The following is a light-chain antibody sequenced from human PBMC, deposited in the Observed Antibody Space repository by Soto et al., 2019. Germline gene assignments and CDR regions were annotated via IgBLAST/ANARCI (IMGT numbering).Light chain of an antibody. CDR1: QGISNY. J-gene: IGKJ1*01. CDR3: QKYNNAPRA. V-gene: IGKV1-27*01. Sequence: DIQMTQSPSSLSASVGDRVTITCRARQGISNYLAWYQQKPGEVPKLLIYAASTLQSGVPSRFSGSGSGTDFTLTISSLQPEDVATYYCQKYNNAPRAFGQGTRVDIK. CDR2: AAS.